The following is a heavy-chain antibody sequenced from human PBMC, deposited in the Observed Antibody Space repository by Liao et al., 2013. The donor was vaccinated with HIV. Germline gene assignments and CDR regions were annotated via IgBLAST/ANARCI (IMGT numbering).Heavy chain of an antibody. CDR2: INHSGST. J-gene: IGHJ2*01. CDR1: GVSFSDYY. D-gene: IGHD3-22*01. V-gene: IGHV4-34*01. CDR3: AREVTSMIREGFDL. Sequence: QVQLQQWGAGLLKPSETLSLTCAVYGVSFSDYYWSWIRQPPGKGLEWIGEINHSGSTNYNPSLKSRVTISVDTSKNQFSLKLSSVTAADTAVYYCAREVTSMIREGFDLWGRGTLVTVSS.